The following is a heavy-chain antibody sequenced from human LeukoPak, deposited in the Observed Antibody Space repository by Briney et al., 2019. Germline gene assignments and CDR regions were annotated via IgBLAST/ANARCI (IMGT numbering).Heavy chain of an antibody. D-gene: IGHD3-16*01. CDR1: GFTFSTYW. CDR3: ARDWGGGALDY. Sequence: GGSLRLSCAASGFTFSTYWMTWVRQAPGKGLEWVSYISSSGSTIYYADSVKGRFTISRDNAKNSLYLQMNSLRAEDTAVYYCARDWGGGALDYWGQGTLVTVSS. J-gene: IGHJ4*02. V-gene: IGHV3-48*04. CDR2: ISSSGSTI.